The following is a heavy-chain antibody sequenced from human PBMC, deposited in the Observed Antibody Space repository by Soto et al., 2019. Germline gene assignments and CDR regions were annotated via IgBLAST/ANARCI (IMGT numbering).Heavy chain of an antibody. V-gene: IGHV3-43*01. Sequence: EVQLVQSGGHLVPPGGSLRISCAASGFDFYRFTMHWVRQTPERGLEWLSYIRGVGGDIRYAESIRGRFTISRDNTRNSVYLQMNSLTTEDTASYYCVKERDCGGVCFYFDLWGQGDPVTVSS. CDR3: VKERDCGGVCFYFDL. J-gene: IGHJ4*02. D-gene: IGHD2-21*01. CDR2: IRGVGGDI. CDR1: GFDFYRFT.